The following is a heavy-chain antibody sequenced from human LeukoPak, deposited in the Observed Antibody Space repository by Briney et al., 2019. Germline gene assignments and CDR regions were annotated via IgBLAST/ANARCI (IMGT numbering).Heavy chain of an antibody. Sequence: PSETLPLTCTVSGGSVSSGSYYWSWIRQPPGKGLEWIGNVENTGSINYNPSLESRVTISVDTSKNQFSLRLNSVTAADTAVYFCARAVGDSGHGRFFDYWGQGTLVTVSS. V-gene: IGHV4-61*01. CDR3: ARAVGDSGHGRFFDY. CDR1: GGSVSSGSYY. CDR2: VENTGSI. D-gene: IGHD5-12*01. J-gene: IGHJ4*02.